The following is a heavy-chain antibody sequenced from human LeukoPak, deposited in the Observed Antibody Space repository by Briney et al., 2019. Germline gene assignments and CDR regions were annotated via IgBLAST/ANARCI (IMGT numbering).Heavy chain of an antibody. CDR3: ARGRGLAARSYYYYYYYMDV. D-gene: IGHD6-6*01. CDR1: GGSFSGYY. CDR2: INHSGST. Sequence: KPSETLSLTCAVYGGSFSGYYWSWIRQPPGKGLEWIGEINHSGSTNYNPSLKSRVTISVDTSKNQFSLKLSSVTASDTAVYYCARGRGLAARSYYYYYYYMDVWGKGTTVTVSS. J-gene: IGHJ6*03. V-gene: IGHV4-34*01.